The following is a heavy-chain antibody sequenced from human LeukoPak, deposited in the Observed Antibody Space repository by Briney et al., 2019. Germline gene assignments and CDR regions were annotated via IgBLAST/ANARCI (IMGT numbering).Heavy chain of an antibody. CDR3: ARGFIQSTVTYYYYYYMDV. Sequence: SVKVSCKASGGTFSSYAISWVRQAPGQGLEWMGRIIPIFGTANYAQKFQGRVTITTDESTSTAYMELSSLRSEDTAVYYCARGFIQSTVTYYYYYYMDVWGKGTTVTVSS. D-gene: IGHD4-11*01. CDR1: GGTFSSYA. V-gene: IGHV1-69*05. CDR2: IIPIFGTA. J-gene: IGHJ6*03.